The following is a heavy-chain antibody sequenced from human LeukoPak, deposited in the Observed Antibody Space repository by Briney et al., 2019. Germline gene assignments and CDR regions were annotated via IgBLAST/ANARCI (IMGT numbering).Heavy chain of an antibody. Sequence: PGGSLRLSCAASGSGFTFSRYWMHWVRQAPGKGLVWVSRINSDGSSISYADSVKGRFTISRDNVKNTLYVQMDGLRVEDTAVYYCVRGNVDYGSGSSPLDYWGQGTLVTVSS. CDR3: VRGNVDYGSGSSPLDY. CDR2: INSDGSSI. V-gene: IGHV3-74*01. D-gene: IGHD3-10*01. CDR1: GSGFTFSRYW. J-gene: IGHJ4*02.